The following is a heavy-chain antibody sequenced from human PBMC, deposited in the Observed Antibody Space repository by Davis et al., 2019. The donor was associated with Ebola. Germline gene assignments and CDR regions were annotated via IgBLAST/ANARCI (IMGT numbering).Heavy chain of an antibody. CDR2: ISGSGSNT. D-gene: IGHD2-15*01. J-gene: IGHJ4*02. CDR3: AKDRGGYCTGVSCFIDY. V-gene: IGHV3-23*01. Sequence: GGSLRLSCAASGFTFSKYAMNWVRQAPGKGLEWVSAISGSGSNTYYADSVKGRFTISRDNSKNTLYLQMNSLRADDPAVYYCAKDRGGYCTGVSCFIDYWGQGTLVTVSS. CDR1: GFTFSKYA.